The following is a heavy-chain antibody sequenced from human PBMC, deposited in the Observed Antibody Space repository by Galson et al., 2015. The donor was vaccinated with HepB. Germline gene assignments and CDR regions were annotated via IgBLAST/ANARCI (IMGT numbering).Heavy chain of an antibody. V-gene: IGHV3-53*04. D-gene: IGHD3-9*01. Sequence: SLRPSCAVSGFTVSYNYMSWVRQAPGKGLEWVSIIYNDDNTNYADTVKGRFTVSRHNSMNTMYLQMNSLRTEDTAVYFCVRDRADGYFDWFPAHWGQGTLVTVSS. CDR1: GFTVSYNY. CDR3: VRDRADGYFDWFPAH. J-gene: IGHJ4*02. CDR2: IYNDDNT.